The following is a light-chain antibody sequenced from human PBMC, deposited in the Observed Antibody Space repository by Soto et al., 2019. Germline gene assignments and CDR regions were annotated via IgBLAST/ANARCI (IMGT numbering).Light chain of an antibody. CDR2: GAS. J-gene: IGKJ3*01. CDR1: QSVSRN. V-gene: IGKV3-15*01. Sequence: EIVMTQSPVTLSVSPGERATLSCRASQSVSRNLAWYQQKPGQAPRLLIYGASTRATGIPARFSGSGSGTDFTLTISSLQSEDFSVYYCQQYNNWPPFTFGPGTKVDIK. CDR3: QQYNNWPPFT.